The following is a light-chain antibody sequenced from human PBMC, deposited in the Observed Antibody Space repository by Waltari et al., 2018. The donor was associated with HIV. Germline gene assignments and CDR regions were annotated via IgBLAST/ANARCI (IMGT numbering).Light chain of an antibody. CDR3: QQYQTWPPET. J-gene: IGKJ1*01. V-gene: IGKV3-15*01. CDR2: DTS. CDR1: QDIRTD. Sequence: TQSPPTLSVSLGERVTLSCRASQDIRTDLAWYQQIRGQPPRLVIFDTSSRATGVPARFSGGGSGTDFTLTISSLQSEDFGFYYCQQYQTWPPETFGLGTRLDLK.